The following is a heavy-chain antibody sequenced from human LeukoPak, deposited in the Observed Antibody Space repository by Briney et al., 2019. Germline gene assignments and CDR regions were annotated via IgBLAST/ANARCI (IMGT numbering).Heavy chain of an antibody. CDR3: ARDLRGSEY. CDR1: GGSVSTTSYF. D-gene: IGHD2-15*01. V-gene: IGHV4-39*07. CDR2: IHYGGNT. Sequence: SETLSLTCTVSGGSVSTTSYFWAWIRQPPGKGPEWIGSIHYGGNTYYSPSLKSRVTISTDTSKNQFSLTLTSVTAADTAVYYCARDLRGSEYWGQGTLVTVSS. J-gene: IGHJ4*02.